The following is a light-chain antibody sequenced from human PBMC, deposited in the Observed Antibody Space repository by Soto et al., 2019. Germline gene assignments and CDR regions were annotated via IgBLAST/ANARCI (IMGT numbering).Light chain of an antibody. CDR1: RSVSSY. CDR3: QQRSNWPIT. Sequence: EIVLTQSPAPLSLSPGASATLSCRATRSVSSYLAWYQQKPGQAPRLLIYDASSRPTDIPARFSGSGSGTDFTLTISSLEPEEFALYYCQQRSNWPITVGQGTRLAIK. J-gene: IGKJ5*01. CDR2: DAS. V-gene: IGKV3-11*01.